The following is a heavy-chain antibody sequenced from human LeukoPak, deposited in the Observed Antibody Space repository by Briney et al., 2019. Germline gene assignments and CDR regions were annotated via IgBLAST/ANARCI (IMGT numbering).Heavy chain of an antibody. CDR2: ISAYNGNT. D-gene: IGHD1-26*01. Sequence: ASVKVSCKAPGYTFTSYGISWVRQAPGQGLEWMGWISAYNGNTNYAQKLQGRVTMTTHTSTSTAYMERRSLRSDHTAVYYCARYQANRGSYYPFDYWGQGTLVTVSS. J-gene: IGHJ4*02. CDR1: GYTFTSYG. V-gene: IGHV1-18*01. CDR3: ARYQANRGSYYPFDY.